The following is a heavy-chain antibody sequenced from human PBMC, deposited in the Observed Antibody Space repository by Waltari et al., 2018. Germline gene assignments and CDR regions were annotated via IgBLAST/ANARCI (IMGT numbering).Heavy chain of an antibody. CDR2: IWYDGSNK. CDR3: AKETEYAGIQLWPLDY. V-gene: IGHV3-30*18. J-gene: IGHJ4*02. D-gene: IGHD5-18*01. CDR1: GFTFSSYG. Sequence: QVQLVESGGGVVQPGRSLRLSCAASGFTFSSYGMPWVRQAPGKGLEWVAVIWYDGSNKYYADSVKGRFTISRDNSKNTLYLQMNSLRAEDTAMYYCAKETEYAGIQLWPLDYWGQGTLVTVSS.